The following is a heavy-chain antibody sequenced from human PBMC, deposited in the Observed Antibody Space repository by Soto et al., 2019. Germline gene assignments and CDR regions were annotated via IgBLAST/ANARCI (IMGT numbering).Heavy chain of an antibody. CDR3: ARVGYYDFWSGTISHSYYMDV. CDR2: IVVGSGNT. Sequence: GASVKVSCKASGFTFTSSAVQWVRQARGQRLEWIGWIVVGSGNTNYAQKFQERVTITRDMSTSTAYMELSSLRSEDTAVYYCARVGYYDFWSGTISHSYYMDVWGKGTTVTVSS. D-gene: IGHD3-3*01. CDR1: GFTFTSSA. J-gene: IGHJ6*03. V-gene: IGHV1-58*01.